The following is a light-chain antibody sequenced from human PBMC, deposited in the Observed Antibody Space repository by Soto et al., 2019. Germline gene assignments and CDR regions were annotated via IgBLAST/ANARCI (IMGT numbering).Light chain of an antibody. J-gene: IGLJ3*02. CDR1: RTDIGDSNF. CDR3: GTWDSSLSAGV. CDR2: DNN. V-gene: IGLV1-51*01. Sequence: QSALTQPASVSGSPGQSVTISCTGPRTDIGDSNFISWYQQSPGKAPRLLIYDNNKRPSGIPDRFSGSKSGTSATLGITGLQTGDEADYYCGTWDSSLSAGVFGGGTKLTVL.